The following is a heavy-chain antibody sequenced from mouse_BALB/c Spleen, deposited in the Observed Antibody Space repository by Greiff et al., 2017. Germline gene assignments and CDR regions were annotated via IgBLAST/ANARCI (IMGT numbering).Heavy chain of an antibody. CDR3: TRFTTVVPYAMDD. Sequence: VQLQQSGTVLARPGASVKMSCKASGYTFTSYWMHWVKQRPGQGLEWIGAIYPGNSDTSYNQKFKGKAKLTAVTSTSTAYMELSSLTNEDSAVYYCTRFTTVVPYAMDDWGQGTSVTVSS. CDR1: GYTFTSYW. J-gene: IGHJ4*01. CDR2: IYPGNSDT. D-gene: IGHD1-1*01. V-gene: IGHV1-5*01.